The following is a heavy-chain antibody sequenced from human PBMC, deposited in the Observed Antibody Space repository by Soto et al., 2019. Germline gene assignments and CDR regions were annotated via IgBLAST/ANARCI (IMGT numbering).Heavy chain of an antibody. D-gene: IGHD3-9*01. Sequence: TVPGGSIGSGDCYLSWMRQPPGKRLEWIGYIYYSGSTYYNPSLKIRVTISVDTSKNQFSLKLSSVTAADTAVYYCARDFTYYDILTGSPPLDYYGMDVWGQGTTVTV. J-gene: IGHJ6*02. V-gene: IGHV4-30-4*01. CDR2: IYYSGST. CDR1: GGSIGSGDCY. CDR3: ARDFTYYDILTGSPPLDYYGMDV.